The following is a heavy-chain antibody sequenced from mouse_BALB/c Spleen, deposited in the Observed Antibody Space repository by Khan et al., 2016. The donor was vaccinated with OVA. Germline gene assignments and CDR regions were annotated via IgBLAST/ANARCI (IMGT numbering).Heavy chain of an antibody. V-gene: IGHV1-54*01. D-gene: IGHD3-2*02. Sequence: QVQLKQSGAELVRPGTSVKVSCKASGYAFTDYLIEWLKQRPGQGLEWIGVINPGSGGTHYNEKFMDRATLTADKSSSTAYMQLSSLTADDSAVYCCSRSGYGFGAYWGPGTLVTVSA. CDR3: SRSGYGFGAY. CDR2: INPGSGGT. CDR1: GYAFTDYL. J-gene: IGHJ3*01.